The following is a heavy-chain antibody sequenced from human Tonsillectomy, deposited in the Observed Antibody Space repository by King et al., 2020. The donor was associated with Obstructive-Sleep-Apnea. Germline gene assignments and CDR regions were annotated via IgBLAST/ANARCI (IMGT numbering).Heavy chain of an antibody. J-gene: IGHJ5*02. V-gene: IGHV1-69*10. CDR3: ARDDTNDDWGFHWFDP. Sequence: QVQLVQSGAEVKTPGSSVKISCRASGYNFNTFMISWVRQAPGQGLEWIGGVFPMLGISNSAQNFQGRLTVTADTASNTVYMDLHSLKSEDTAVYYCARDDTNDDWGFHWFDPWGQGTLVTVSS. CDR2: VFPMLGIS. D-gene: IGHD7-27*01. CDR1: GYNFNTFM.